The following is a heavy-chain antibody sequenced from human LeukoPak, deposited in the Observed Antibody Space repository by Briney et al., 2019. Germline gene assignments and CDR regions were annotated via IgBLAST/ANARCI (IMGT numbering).Heavy chain of an antibody. CDR2: TYYRSKWST. D-gene: IGHD3-10*01. J-gene: IGHJ4*02. V-gene: IGHV6-1*01. CDR3: TKGPGKFEY. CDR1: GDSVSNNSAS. Sequence: SQTLSLTCAISGDSVSNNSASWNWFRQSPSRGLEWLGRTYYRSKWSTDYAVSVKRRITINVHTSKNQSSLQLNSVTPEDTAVYYCTKGPGKFEYWGQGTLVIVSS.